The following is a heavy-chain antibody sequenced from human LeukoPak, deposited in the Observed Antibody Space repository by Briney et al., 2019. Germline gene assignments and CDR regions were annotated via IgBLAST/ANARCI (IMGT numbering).Heavy chain of an antibody. Sequence: GGSLRLSCAASGFTFSSYGMHWVRQAPGKGLEWVAVISYDGSNKYYADSVKGRFTISRDNSKNTLYLQMNSLRAEDTAVYYCAKFYDFDYWGQGTLVTVSS. D-gene: IGHD2/OR15-2a*01. CDR2: ISYDGSNK. CDR1: GFTFSSYG. V-gene: IGHV3-30*18. CDR3: AKFYDFDY. J-gene: IGHJ4*02.